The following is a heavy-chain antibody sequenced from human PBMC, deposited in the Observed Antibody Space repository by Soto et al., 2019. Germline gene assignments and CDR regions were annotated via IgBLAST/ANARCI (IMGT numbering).Heavy chain of an antibody. CDR1: GFTFSNYW. CDR2: IKEDGSEK. CDR3: ARGSGTQNL. D-gene: IGHD1-26*01. J-gene: IGHJ4*02. V-gene: IGHV3-7*03. Sequence: EVQLVESGGGLVQPGGSLRLSCAASGFTFSNYWMSWVRQAPGKGLEWVANIKEDGSEKYYVDSVKGRFTISRDNAKNSLYLQMNSLRAEDTAIYYCARGSGTQNLWGQGTLVTVSS.